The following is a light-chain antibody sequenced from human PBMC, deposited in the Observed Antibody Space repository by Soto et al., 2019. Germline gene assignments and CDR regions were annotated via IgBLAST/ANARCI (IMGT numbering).Light chain of an antibody. J-gene: IGLJ1*01. CDR1: TSDIGSYNY. V-gene: IGLV2-14*01. CDR3: SSYTSSSTYV. Sequence: QSALTQPASVSGSPGQSITITCTGSTSDIGSYNYVSWYLQDPGKAPKLIIYDVSYRPSGVSNRFFGSKSGNTASLTISALQAEDEADYYCSSYTSSSTYVFGNGTKVTVL. CDR2: DVS.